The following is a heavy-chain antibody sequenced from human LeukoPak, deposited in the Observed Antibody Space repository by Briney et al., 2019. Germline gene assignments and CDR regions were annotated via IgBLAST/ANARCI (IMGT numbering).Heavy chain of an antibody. CDR3: AKDLMGQWLSPYYYGMDV. D-gene: IGHD6-19*01. V-gene: IGHV3-21*04. CDR1: GFTFSSYS. Sequence: PGGSLRFSCAASGFTFSSYSMNWVRQAPGKGLEWVSSISSSSSYIYYADSVKGRFTISRDNSKNTLYLQMNSLRAEDTAVYYCAKDLMGQWLSPYYYGMDVWGQGTTVTVSS. CDR2: ISSSSSYI. J-gene: IGHJ6*02.